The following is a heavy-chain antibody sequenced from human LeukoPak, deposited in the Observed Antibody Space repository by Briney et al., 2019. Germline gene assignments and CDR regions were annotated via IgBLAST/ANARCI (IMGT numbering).Heavy chain of an antibody. CDR2: INQGGSET. Sequence: AGGSLRLSCAASGFTFSIYWMSWARQAPGKGLEWVTNINQGGSETYYVDSVMGRFTISRDNTKNSLFLEMNSLRADDTAVYYCAKTAGTGSVDSWGQGILVTVSS. CDR3: AKTAGTGSVDS. J-gene: IGHJ4*02. CDR1: GFTFSIYW. V-gene: IGHV3-7*01. D-gene: IGHD3-10*01.